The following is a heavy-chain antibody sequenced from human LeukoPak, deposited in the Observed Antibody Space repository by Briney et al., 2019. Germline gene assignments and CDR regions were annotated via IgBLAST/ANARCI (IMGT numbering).Heavy chain of an antibody. D-gene: IGHD3-10*01. CDR2: ISSSSSYI. CDR3: ASGQGPYIVRGAFDY. CDR1: GFTFSSYS. J-gene: IGHJ4*02. Sequence: GRSLRLSCAASGFTFSSYSMNWVRQAPGEGLEWVSSISSSSSYIYYADSVKGRFTISRHNAKNSLYLQMNSLRAEDTAVYYCASGQGPYIVRGAFDYWGQGTLVTVSS. V-gene: IGHV3-21*01.